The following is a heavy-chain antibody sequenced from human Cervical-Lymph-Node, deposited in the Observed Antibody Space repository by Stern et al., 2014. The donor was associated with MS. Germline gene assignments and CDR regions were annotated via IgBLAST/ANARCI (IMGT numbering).Heavy chain of an antibody. CDR2: IWYDGSNP. Sequence: QVQLVQSGGGVVQPGRSLRLSCAASGFSFSRYAMHWVRQAPGQGLEWVAVIWYDGSNPYFADSVTGRFAISRDNFKNALYLQMNSLRAEDTAVYYCASAYSSSHYYFDYWGQGTLVTVSS. D-gene: IGHD6-13*01. J-gene: IGHJ4*02. CDR1: GFSFSRYA. CDR3: ASAYSSSHYYFDY. V-gene: IGHV3-33*01.